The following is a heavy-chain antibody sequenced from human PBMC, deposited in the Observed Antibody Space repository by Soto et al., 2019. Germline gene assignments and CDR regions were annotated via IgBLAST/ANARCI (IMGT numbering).Heavy chain of an antibody. Sequence: QVQLVQSGAEVKKPGASVKVSCKASGYTFTSYAMHWVRQAPGQRLEWMGWINAGNGNTKYSQKFQGRVTITRDTSASTAYMELSSLRSEDTAVYYCARSAATRVYNWFDPWGQGTLVTVSS. V-gene: IGHV1-3*01. CDR1: GYTFTSYA. J-gene: IGHJ5*02. CDR3: ARSAATRVYNWFDP. CDR2: INAGNGNT. D-gene: IGHD6-25*01.